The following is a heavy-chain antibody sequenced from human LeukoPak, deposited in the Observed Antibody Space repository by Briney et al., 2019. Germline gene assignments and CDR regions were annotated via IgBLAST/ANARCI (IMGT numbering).Heavy chain of an antibody. CDR1: GGSISSYY. V-gene: IGHV4-59*12. Sequence: SETLSLTCTVSGGSISSYYWSWIRQPPGKGLEWIGYIYYSGSTNYNPSLKSRVTMSVDTSKNQFSLKLSSVTAADTALYYCARKDGDIWGQGTRVTVSS. D-gene: IGHD5-24*01. CDR3: ARKDGDI. J-gene: IGHJ3*02. CDR2: IYYSGST.